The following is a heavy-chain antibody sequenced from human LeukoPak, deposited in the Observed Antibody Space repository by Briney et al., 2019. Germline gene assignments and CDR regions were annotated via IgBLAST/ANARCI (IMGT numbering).Heavy chain of an antibody. CDR1: GGSISSSSYY. V-gene: IGHV3-53*01. J-gene: IGHJ4*02. CDR3: ARGAGYCSSTNCHLWFDY. D-gene: IGHD2-2*01. Sequence: ETLSLTCTVSGGSISSSSYYWGWIRQPPGKGLEWVSVIYSGGSTYYADSVKGRFTISRDNAKNSLYLQMNSLRAEDTAVYYCARGAGYCSSTNCHLWFDYWGQGALVTVSS. CDR2: IYSGGST.